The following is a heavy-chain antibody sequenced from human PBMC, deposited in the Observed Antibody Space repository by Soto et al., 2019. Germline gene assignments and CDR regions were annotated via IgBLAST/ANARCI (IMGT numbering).Heavy chain of an antibody. V-gene: IGHV3-30-3*01. J-gene: IGHJ6*02. CDR1: GFTFSSYA. Sequence: GGSLRLSCAASGFTFSSYAMHWVRQTPGKGLEWVAVISYDGSNKYYADSVKGRFTVSRDNSKNTLYLQMNSLRAEDTAVYYCARDTYYDFWSGYYYYYYYGMDVWGQGTTVTSP. CDR3: ARDTYYDFWSGYYYYYYYGMDV. D-gene: IGHD3-3*01. CDR2: ISYDGSNK.